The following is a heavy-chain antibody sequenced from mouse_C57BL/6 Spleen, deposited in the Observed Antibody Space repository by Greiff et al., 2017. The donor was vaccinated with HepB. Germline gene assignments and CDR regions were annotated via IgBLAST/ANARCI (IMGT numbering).Heavy chain of an antibody. J-gene: IGHJ2*01. CDR2: INPSTGGT. V-gene: IGHV1-42*01. D-gene: IGHD2-1*01. CDR1: GYSFTGYY. CDR3: ARPYGNLHCDY. Sequence: EVQLQQSGPELVKPGASVKISCKASGYSFTGYYMNWVKQSPEKSLEWIGEINPSTGGTTYNQKFKAKATLTVDKSSSTAYMQLKSLTSEDSAVYYCARPYGNLHCDYWGQGTTLTVSS.